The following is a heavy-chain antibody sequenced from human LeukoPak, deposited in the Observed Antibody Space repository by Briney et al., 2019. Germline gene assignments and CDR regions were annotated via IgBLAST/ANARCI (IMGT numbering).Heavy chain of an antibody. D-gene: IGHD3-3*01. CDR1: GGSISIGGYS. Sequence: SETLSLTCAVSGGSISIGGYSWSWIRQPPGKGLEWIGYIYHSGSTYYNPSLKSRVTISVDRSKNQFSLKLSSVTAADTAVYYCARVFYDFWSGYYTGMDVWGQGTTVTVSS. J-gene: IGHJ6*02. CDR3: ARVFYDFWSGYYTGMDV. V-gene: IGHV4-30-2*01. CDR2: IYHSGST.